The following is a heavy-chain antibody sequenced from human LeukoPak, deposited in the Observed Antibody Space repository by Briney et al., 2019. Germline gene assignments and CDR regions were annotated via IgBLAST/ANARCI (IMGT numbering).Heavy chain of an antibody. V-gene: IGHV3-33*01. J-gene: IGHJ3*02. CDR2: IWADGSSK. CDR3: ARDSGGSPFDI. Sequence: GGSLRLSCAASGFSLSGNGMHWVRQAPGKGLEWVAVIWADGSSKYYADSVKGRFTISRDNSENTLYLQMNSLRAEDTAVYDCARDSGGSPFDIWGQGTMVAVSS. CDR1: GFSLSGNG. D-gene: IGHD6-19*01.